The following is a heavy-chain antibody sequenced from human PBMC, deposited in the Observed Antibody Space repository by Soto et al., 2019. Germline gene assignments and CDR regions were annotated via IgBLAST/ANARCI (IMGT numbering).Heavy chain of an antibody. CDR2: ISAYNGNT. CDR1: GYTFTSYG. Sequence: ASVKVSCKASGYTFTSYGISWVRQAPGQGLEWMGWISAYNGNTNYAQKLQGRVTMTTDTSTSTAYMELRSLRSDDTAVYYCARDGTPFSTLYYFDYWGQGTLVTVSS. CDR3: ARDGTPFSTLYYFDY. J-gene: IGHJ4*02. V-gene: IGHV1-18*01. D-gene: IGHD1-1*01.